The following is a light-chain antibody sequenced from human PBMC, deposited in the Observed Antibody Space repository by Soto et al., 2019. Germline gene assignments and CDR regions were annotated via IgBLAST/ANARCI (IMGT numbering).Light chain of an antibody. V-gene: IGKV3-15*01. CDR2: GAS. J-gene: IGKJ4*01. CDR1: QSVSSN. Sequence: EIVMTQSPATLSVSPGERAALSCRASQSVSSNLAWYQQRPGQAPRLLVEGASTRATGIPARFSGSGSGTELTLTISSLQSEDFATYYCQQANSFPLTFGGGTKVEIK. CDR3: QQANSFPLT.